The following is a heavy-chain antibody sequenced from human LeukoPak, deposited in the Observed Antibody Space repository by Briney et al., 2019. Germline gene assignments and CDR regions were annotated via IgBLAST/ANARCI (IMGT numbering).Heavy chain of an antibody. CDR1: GFTFSSYA. V-gene: IGHV3-23*01. J-gene: IGHJ5*02. CDR2: ISGSGGST. D-gene: IGHD3-10*01. Sequence: AGGSLRLSCPASGFTFSSYAMSWVRQAPGKGLDWDSAISGSGGSTYYADSVKGRFTISRDNSKNTLYLQMNSLRAEDTAVYYCAKQQVRGVIPGFDPWGQGLLGTVSS. CDR3: AKQQVRGVIPGFDP.